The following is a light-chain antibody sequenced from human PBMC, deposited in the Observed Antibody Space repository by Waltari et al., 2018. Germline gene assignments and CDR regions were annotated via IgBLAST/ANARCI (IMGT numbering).Light chain of an antibody. V-gene: IGLV1-44*01. CDR1: GSNIGIST. Sequence: SVLTQPPSTSGTPGQRVTISCSGSGSNIGISTVNWYRQPPGTAPELLIHGDDQRPSGVPDRFSGSKSGTSASLAISGLQSEDEADYYCATWDDSLNGVVFGVGTKLTVL. J-gene: IGLJ2*01. CDR3: ATWDDSLNGVV. CDR2: GDD.